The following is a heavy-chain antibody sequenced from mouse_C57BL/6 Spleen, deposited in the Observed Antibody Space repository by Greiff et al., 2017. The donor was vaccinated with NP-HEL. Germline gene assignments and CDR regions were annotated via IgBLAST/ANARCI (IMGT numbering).Heavy chain of an antibody. CDR1: GYSITSGYY. Sequence: EVHLVESGPGLVKPSQSLSLTCSVTGYSITSGYYWNWIRQFPGNKLEWMGYISYDGSNNYNPSLKNRISITRDTSKNQFFLKLNSVTTEDTATYYCARDRGLYYFDYWGQGTTLTVSS. J-gene: IGHJ2*01. CDR2: ISYDGSN. CDR3: ARDRGLYYFDY. D-gene: IGHD3-3*01. V-gene: IGHV3-6*01.